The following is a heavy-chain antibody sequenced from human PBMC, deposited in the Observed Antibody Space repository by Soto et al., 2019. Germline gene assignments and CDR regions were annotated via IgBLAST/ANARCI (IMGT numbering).Heavy chain of an antibody. V-gene: IGHV3-49*04. Sequence: GGSLRLSCTVSGFTFRDYAVTWARQAPGKGLEWVGFIRSKAYGEITEYAASVKGRFTIFRDDSKAIAYLQMNSLKTEDPAVYYCGRICLSCPDYWGQGTLVTVSS. CDR3: GRICLSCPDY. CDR2: IRSKAYGEIT. D-gene: IGHD3-10*01. CDR1: GFTFRDYA. J-gene: IGHJ4*02.